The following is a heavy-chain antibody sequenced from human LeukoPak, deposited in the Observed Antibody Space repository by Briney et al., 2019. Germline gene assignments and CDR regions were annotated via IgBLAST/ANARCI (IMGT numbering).Heavy chain of an antibody. Sequence: GGSLRLSCAASGFTFSSYGMHWVRQAPGKGPEWVAVISYNGHNKYSADSVKGRFTISRDNSKNTSYLQMNSLRAEDTAIYYCAKDPGMAVYSYGYDAFDIWGQGTMVTVSS. V-gene: IGHV3-30*18. CDR2: ISYNGHNK. D-gene: IGHD5-18*01. CDR1: GFTFSSYG. CDR3: AKDPGMAVYSYGYDAFDI. J-gene: IGHJ3*02.